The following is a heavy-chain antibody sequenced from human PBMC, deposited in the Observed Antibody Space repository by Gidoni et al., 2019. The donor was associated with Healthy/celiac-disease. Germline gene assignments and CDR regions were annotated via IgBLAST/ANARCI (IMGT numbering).Heavy chain of an antibody. CDR2: IYYSGST. CDR3: ARGQQWLVHWFDP. J-gene: IGHJ5*02. V-gene: IGHV4-39*01. Sequence: QLQLQESGPGLVKPSETLSLTCTVSGGSISSSSYYWGWIRQPPGKGLEWIGSIYYSGSTYYNPSLKSRVTISVDTSKNQFSLKLSSVTAADTAVYYCARGQQWLVHWFDPWGQGTLVTVSS. D-gene: IGHD6-19*01. CDR1: GGSISSSSYY.